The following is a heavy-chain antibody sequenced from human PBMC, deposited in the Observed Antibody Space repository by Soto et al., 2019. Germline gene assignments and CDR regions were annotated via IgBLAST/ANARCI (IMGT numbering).Heavy chain of an antibody. CDR3: AADHSGSYRNWFDP. J-gene: IGHJ5*02. V-gene: IGHV1-58*01. D-gene: IGHD1-26*01. CDR1: GFTFTSSA. CDR2: IVVGSGNT. Sequence: SVKVSCKASGFTFTSSAVQWVRQARGQRLEWIGWIVVGSGNTNYAQKFQERVTITRDMSTSTAYMELSSLRSEDTAVYYCAADHSGSYRNWFDPWGQGTLVTVSS.